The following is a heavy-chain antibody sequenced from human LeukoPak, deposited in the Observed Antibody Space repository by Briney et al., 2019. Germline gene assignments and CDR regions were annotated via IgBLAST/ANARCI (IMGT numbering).Heavy chain of an antibody. V-gene: IGHV3-48*04. D-gene: IGHD5-18*01. CDR3: ASSEGYSYGLPDY. CDR1: GFTFSSFS. J-gene: IGHJ4*02. CDR2: ISRSRSTI. Sequence: GGSLRLSCAASGFTFSSFSMNWVRQAPGKGLEWVSYISRSRSTIYYADSVKGRFTISRDNAKNSLYLQMNSLRAEDTAVYYCASSEGYSYGLPDYWGQGTLVTVSS.